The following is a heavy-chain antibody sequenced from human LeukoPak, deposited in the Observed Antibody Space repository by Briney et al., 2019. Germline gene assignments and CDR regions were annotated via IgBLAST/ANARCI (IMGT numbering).Heavy chain of an antibody. CDR2: LYYSGNT. Sequence: SENLSLTGSVSGASVSDGSYYWSWIRQPPGKGLEWIGYLYYSGNTNYSPSLSGRVSTSIDTSKNHFSLNLTSVTAADTAVYYCARGLSTGREDYFDYWGQGTLVSVSS. CDR3: ARGLSTGREDYFDY. J-gene: IGHJ4*02. D-gene: IGHD1-1*01. CDR1: GASVSDGSYY. V-gene: IGHV4-61*03.